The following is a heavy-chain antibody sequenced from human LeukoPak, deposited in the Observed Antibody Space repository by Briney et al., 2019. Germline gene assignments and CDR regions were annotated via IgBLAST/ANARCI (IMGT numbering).Heavy chain of an antibody. CDR3: ARHENTMVRGVIPAAFDI. D-gene: IGHD3-10*01. V-gene: IGHV4-59*08. Sequence: SETLSLTCTVSGGSISSYYWSWIRQPPGKGLEWIGYIYYSGSTNYNPSLKSRVTISVDTSKNQFSLKLSSVTAADTAVYYCARHENTMVRGVIPAAFDIWGQGTMVTVSS. CDR2: IYYSGST. J-gene: IGHJ3*02. CDR1: GGSISSYY.